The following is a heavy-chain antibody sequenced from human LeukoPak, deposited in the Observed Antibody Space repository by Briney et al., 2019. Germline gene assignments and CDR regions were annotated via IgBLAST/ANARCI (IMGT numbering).Heavy chain of an antibody. V-gene: IGHV1-18*01. D-gene: IGHD4-23*01. Sequence: ASVKVSCKASGYTFTSYGISWARQAPGQGLEWMGWISAYNGNTNYAQKLQGRVTMTTDTSTSTAYMELSSLRSEDTAVYYCARAYGGNSPFDYRGQGTLVTVSS. CDR2: ISAYNGNT. CDR3: ARAYGGNSPFDY. CDR1: GYTFTSYG. J-gene: IGHJ4*02.